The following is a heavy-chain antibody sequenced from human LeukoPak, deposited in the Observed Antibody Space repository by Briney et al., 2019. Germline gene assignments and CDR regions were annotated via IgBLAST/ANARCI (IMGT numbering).Heavy chain of an antibody. CDR2: IASNSGSI. J-gene: IGHJ4*02. CDR3: AKRGRGLLVTGSYFGS. D-gene: IGHD2-21*02. CDR1: GFTFDNYA. V-gene: IGHV3-9*01. Sequence: PGKSLRLSCAASGFTFDNYAMHWVRQAPGKGLEWVSGIASNSGSIVYADSVKGRFTISRDNAKNFLYLQMDTLRTEDTALYYCAKRGRGLLVTGSYFGSWGQGTLVTVSS.